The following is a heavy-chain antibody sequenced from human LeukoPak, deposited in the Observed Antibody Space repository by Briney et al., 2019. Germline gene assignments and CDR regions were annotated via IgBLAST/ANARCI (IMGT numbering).Heavy chain of an antibody. J-gene: IGHJ4*02. V-gene: IGHV1-46*01. Sequence: ASVKVSCKASGYTFTSNYIHWVRQAPGQGLEWMGMIYPRDGSTSYAQKFQGRVTVTRDTSTSTVHMELSGLRSEDTAVYYCARAEVVVVTAIRSYYFDYWGQGTLVTVSS. CDR1: GYTFTSNY. CDR2: IYPRDGST. CDR3: ARAEVVVVTAIRSYYFDY. D-gene: IGHD2-21*02.